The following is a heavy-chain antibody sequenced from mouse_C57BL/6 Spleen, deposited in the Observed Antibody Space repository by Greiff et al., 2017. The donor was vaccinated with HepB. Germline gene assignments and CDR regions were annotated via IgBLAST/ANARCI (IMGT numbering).Heavy chain of an antibody. CDR2: IDPSDSYT. D-gene: IGHD2-2*01. J-gene: IGHJ4*01. Sequence: VQLQQPGAELVMPGASVKLSCKASGYTFTSYWMHWVKQRPGQGLEWIGEIDPSDSYTNYNQKFKGKSTLTVDKSSSTAYMQLSSLTSEDSAVYYCARYRVTTNYYAMDYWGQGTSVTVSS. CDR1: GYTFTSYW. V-gene: IGHV1-69*01. CDR3: ARYRVTTNYYAMDY.